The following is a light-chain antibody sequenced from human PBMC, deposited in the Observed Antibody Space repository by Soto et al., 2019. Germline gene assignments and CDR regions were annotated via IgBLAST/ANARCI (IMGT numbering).Light chain of an antibody. CDR1: QSVTDNY. J-gene: IGKJ1*01. V-gene: IGKV3-20*01. CDR3: HQYGRSPRGT. CDR2: GAS. Sequence: EIVLTQSPATLSSSPGGRATLSCRASQSVTDNYLAWYQHKPVQAPRLLIYGASSRATGIPDRFSGSGAGRDFTLTISRLEPEDFAMYYCHQYGRSPRGTFGQGTKVDIK.